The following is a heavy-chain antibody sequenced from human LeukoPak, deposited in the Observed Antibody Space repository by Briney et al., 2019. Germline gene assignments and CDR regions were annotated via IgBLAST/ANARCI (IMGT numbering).Heavy chain of an antibody. D-gene: IGHD3-22*01. CDR1: GYTSSSYA. CDR3: ARTYYYASSCYYFTT. V-gene: IGHV1-69*13. CDR2: IIPFFDTG. J-gene: IGHJ4*02. Sequence: ASVKPSCTASGYTSSSYAISWVRQAPGQGLEWMGGIIPFFDTGNYAQKFQGRLTTTADESTSTAYMELSSLKSEDTAVYYCARTYYYASSCYYFTTGAREPWSPSPQ.